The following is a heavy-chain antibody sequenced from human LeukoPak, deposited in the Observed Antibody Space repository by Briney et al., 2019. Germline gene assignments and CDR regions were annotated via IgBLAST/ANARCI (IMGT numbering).Heavy chain of an antibody. CDR2: VYYTGDT. CDR1: GGSISSSSYY. D-gene: IGHD3-9*01. Sequence: SETLSLTCTVSGGSISSSSYYWGWIRQPPGGGLEWIGYVYYTGDTNYNPSLKSRVTLSLDTSTNQFSLKLSSVTAADTAIYYCVTYDRTNDRYSFDHWGQGNLVTVSS. J-gene: IGHJ4*02. CDR3: VTYDRTNDRYSFDH. V-gene: IGHV4-61*05.